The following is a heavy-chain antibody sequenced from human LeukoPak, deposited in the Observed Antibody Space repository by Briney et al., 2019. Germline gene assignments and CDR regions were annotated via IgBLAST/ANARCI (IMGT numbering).Heavy chain of an antibody. D-gene: IGHD6-13*01. CDR2: ISSSSSTI. J-gene: IGHJ4*02. V-gene: IGHV3-48*01. CDR3: ARYGSSWSFDY. CDR1: GFTVSSNY. Sequence: GGSLRLSCAASGFTVSSNYMSWVRQAPGKGLEWVSYISSSSSTIYYADSVKGRFTMSRDNAKNSLYLQMNSLRAEDTAVYYCARYGSSWSFDYWGQGTLVTVSS.